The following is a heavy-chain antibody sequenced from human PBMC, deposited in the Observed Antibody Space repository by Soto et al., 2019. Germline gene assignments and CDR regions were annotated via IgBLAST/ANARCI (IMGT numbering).Heavy chain of an antibody. V-gene: IGHV1-18*04. CDR1: AYTFTSYG. D-gene: IGHD3-22*01. CDR3: ARGPAYYYDSSGYYPH. CDR2: ISAYNGNT. Sequence: SVKVSCKASAYTFTSYGISCVRQAPRQGYEWMGWISAYNGNTNYAQKLQGRVTMTTDTSTSTAYMELRSLRSDDTAVYYCARGPAYYYDSSGYYPHWGQGTLVTVSS. J-gene: IGHJ4*02.